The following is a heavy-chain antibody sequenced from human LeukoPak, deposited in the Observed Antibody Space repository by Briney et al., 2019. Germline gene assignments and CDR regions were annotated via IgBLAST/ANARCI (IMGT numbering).Heavy chain of an antibody. CDR1: GGTFSSYA. CDR2: IIPIFGTA. J-gene: IGHJ2*01. Sequence: SVKVSCKASGGTFSSYAISWVRQAPGQGLEWMGGIIPIFGTANYAQKFQGRVTITADESTSTAYMELSSLRSEDTAVYYCARDFFGELGGCWYFDLWGRGTLVTVSS. CDR3: ARDFFGELGGCWYFDL. D-gene: IGHD3-10*01. V-gene: IGHV1-69*13.